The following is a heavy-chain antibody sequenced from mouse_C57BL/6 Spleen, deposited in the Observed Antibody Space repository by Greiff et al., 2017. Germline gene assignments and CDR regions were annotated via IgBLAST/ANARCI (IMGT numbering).Heavy chain of an antibody. V-gene: IGHV1-82*01. CDR1: GYAFSSSW. Sequence: QVQLQQSGPELVKPGASVKISCKASGYAFSSSWMNWVKQRPGQGLEWIGRIYPGDGDTNYNGKFKGKATLTADKSSSTAYMQLSSLASEDSAVYFCARHYDYDGDYWGQGTTLTVSS. CDR2: IYPGDGDT. J-gene: IGHJ2*01. CDR3: ARHYDYDGDY. D-gene: IGHD2-4*01.